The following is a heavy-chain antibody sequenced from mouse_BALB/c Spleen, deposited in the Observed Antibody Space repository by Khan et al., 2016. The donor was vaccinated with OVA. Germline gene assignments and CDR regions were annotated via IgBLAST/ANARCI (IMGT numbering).Heavy chain of an antibody. Sequence: EVELVESGGGLVEPGGSLKLSCAASGFTFSSFVMSWVRQTPEKRLEWVATISSAATYTYYPDSIKGRFTISRDNAKNTLYLHMNSLRSDDTAIYYCTIGNDGWFAYWGLGTLVTVST. D-gene: IGHD2-1*01. V-gene: IGHV5-9-1*01. CDR1: GFTFSSFV. CDR3: TIGNDGWFAY. CDR2: ISSAATYT. J-gene: IGHJ3*01.